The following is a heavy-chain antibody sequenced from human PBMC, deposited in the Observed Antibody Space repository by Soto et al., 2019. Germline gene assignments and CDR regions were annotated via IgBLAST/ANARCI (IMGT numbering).Heavy chain of an antibody. CDR2: IYWDDDK. CDR3: AHRPTVYYYDSSGYYVLGDAFDI. V-gene: IGHV2-5*02. J-gene: IGHJ3*02. D-gene: IGHD3-22*01. CDR1: GFSLSTSGVG. Sequence: QITLKESGPTLVKPTQTLTLTCTFSGFSLSTSGVGVCWILQPPGKALEWLALIYWDDDKRYSPSLKSKLTNTKDTYKNQVVLTMTPMDPVDTATYYCAHRPTVYYYDSSGYYVLGDAFDIWGQGTMVTVSS.